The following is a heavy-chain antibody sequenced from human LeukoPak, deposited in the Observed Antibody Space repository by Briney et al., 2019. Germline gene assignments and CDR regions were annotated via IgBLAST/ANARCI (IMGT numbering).Heavy chain of an antibody. CDR3: AKDLGWLSPLPDY. CDR2: ISGSGGST. D-gene: IGHD3-22*01. J-gene: IGHJ4*02. CDR1: GFTFSSYA. V-gene: IGHV3-23*01. Sequence: PGGSLRLSCAASGFTFSSYAMSWVRQAPGKGLEWVSAISGSGGSTNYADSVKGRFTISRDNSKNTPYLQMNSLRAEDTAVYYCAKDLGWLSPLPDYWGQGTLVTVSS.